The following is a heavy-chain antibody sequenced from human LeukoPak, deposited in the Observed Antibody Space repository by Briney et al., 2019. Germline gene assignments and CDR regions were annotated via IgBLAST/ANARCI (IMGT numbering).Heavy chain of an antibody. CDR2: INPNSGGT. J-gene: IGHJ5*02. CDR3: ARDKQQLVKIFDP. Sequence: AASVKVSCKASGYTFTSYAMNWVRQAPGQGLEWMGWINPNSGGTNYAQKFQGRVTMTRDTSISTAYMELSRLRSDDTAVYYCARDKQQLVKIFDPWGQGTLVTVSS. D-gene: IGHD6-13*01. CDR1: GYTFTSYA. V-gene: IGHV1-2*02.